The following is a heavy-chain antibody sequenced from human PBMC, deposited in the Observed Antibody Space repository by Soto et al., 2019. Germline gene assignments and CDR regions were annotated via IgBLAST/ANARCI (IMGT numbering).Heavy chain of an antibody. CDR2: ISGGGGST. D-gene: IGHD3-3*01. J-gene: IGHJ4*02. V-gene: IGHV3-23*01. CDR3: ATCPGEKCARNTIFGVVGEGFDY. Sequence: EVQLLESGGGLVQPGGSLRLSCAASGFTFNNFAMSWVRQAPGKGLEWASSISGGGGSTYYGDSVKGRFTISRDNSKNTLYLQMNSLRAEDTAVYYCATCPGEKCARNTIFGVVGEGFDYWGQGTLVTVSS. CDR1: GFTFNNFA.